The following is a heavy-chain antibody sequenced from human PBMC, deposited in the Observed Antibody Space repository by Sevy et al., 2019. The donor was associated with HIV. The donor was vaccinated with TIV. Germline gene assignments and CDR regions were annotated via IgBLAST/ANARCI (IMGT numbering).Heavy chain of an antibody. J-gene: IGHJ4*02. D-gene: IGHD6-19*01. Sequence: SETLSLTCTASGGSISSYYWSWIRQPPGKGLEWIGYIYYSGSTNYNPSLKSRVTISVDTSKNKFSLKLSSVTAADTAVYYCARVGSSFFFDYWGQGTLVTVSS. CDR2: IYYSGST. CDR3: ARVGSSFFFDY. V-gene: IGHV4-59*13. CDR1: GGSISSYY.